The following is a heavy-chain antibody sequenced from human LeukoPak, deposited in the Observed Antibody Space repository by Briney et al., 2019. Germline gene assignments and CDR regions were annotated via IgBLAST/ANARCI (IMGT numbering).Heavy chain of an antibody. D-gene: IGHD2-2*01. Sequence: GGSLRLSCAASGFTVSSNYMSWVRQAPGKGLEWVSVIYSGGSTYYADSVKGRFTISRDNSKNTLYLQMNSLRAEDMAVYYCARDQGEVVPAAMGYWGQGTLVTVSS. CDR1: GFTVSSNY. CDR3: ARDQGEVVPAAMGY. V-gene: IGHV3-53*05. CDR2: IYSGGST. J-gene: IGHJ4*02.